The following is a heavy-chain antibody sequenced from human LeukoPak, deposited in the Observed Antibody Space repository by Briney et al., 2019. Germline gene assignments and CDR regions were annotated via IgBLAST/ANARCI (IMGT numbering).Heavy chain of an antibody. V-gene: IGHV3-30*03. D-gene: IGHD2-15*01. CDR3: ARDDCSGGSCLVY. CDR1: GFTFSSYG. CDR2: ISYDGSNK. Sequence: GGSLRLSCAASGFTFSSYGMHWVRQAPGKGLEWVAVISYDGSNKYYADSVKGRFTISRDNSKNTLYLQMNSLRAEDTAVYYCARDDCSGGSCLVYWGQGTLVTVSS. J-gene: IGHJ4*02.